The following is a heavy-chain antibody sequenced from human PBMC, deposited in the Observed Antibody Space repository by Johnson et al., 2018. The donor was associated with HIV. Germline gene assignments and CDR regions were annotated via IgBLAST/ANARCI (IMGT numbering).Heavy chain of an antibody. V-gene: IGHV3-30*02. CDR3: ARTQRVTMIVVSLGAFDI. J-gene: IGHJ3*02. CDR1: GFTFSSYG. CDR2: IRYDGSNK. D-gene: IGHD3-22*01. Sequence: QVQLVESGGGVVQPGGSLRLSCVASGFTFSSYGMHWVRQAPGKGLEWVAFIRYDGSNKYYVDSVKGRFTISRDNAKNSLYLQMNSLRAEDTAVYYCARTQRVTMIVVSLGAFDIWGQGTMVTVSS.